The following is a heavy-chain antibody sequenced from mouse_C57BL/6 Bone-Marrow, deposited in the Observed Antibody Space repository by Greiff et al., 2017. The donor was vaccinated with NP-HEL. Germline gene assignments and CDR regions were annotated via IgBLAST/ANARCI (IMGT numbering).Heavy chain of an antibody. Sequence: VQLKQSGPELVKPGASVKISCKASGYSFTGYYMNWVKQSPEKSLEWIGEINPSTGGTTYNQKFKAKATLTVDKSSSTAYMQLKSLTSEDSAVYYCARSRGDYFDYWGQGTTLTVSS. CDR3: ARSRGDYFDY. V-gene: IGHV1-42*01. CDR1: GYSFTGYY. J-gene: IGHJ2*01. CDR2: INPSTGGT.